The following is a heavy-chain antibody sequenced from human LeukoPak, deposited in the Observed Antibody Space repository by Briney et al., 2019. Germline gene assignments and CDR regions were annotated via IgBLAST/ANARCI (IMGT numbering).Heavy chain of an antibody. CDR2: IYPDDSDT. J-gene: IGHJ4*02. D-gene: IGHD6-6*01. V-gene: IGHV5-51*01. CDR1: GYIFTNYW. CDR3: ARQTSSSSRVDD. Sequence: GESLKISCKGSGYIFTNYWIGWVRQKPGKSLEWMGIIYPDDSDTTYSPSFQGQVTISVDKSISTAYLQWSSLKASDTAMYYCARQTSSSSRVDDWGQGTLVTVSS.